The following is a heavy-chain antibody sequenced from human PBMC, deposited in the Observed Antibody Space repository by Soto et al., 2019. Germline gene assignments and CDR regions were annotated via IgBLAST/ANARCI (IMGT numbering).Heavy chain of an antibody. D-gene: IGHD3-16*02. Sequence: SETLSLTCAVYGGSFSGYYWSWIRQPPGKGLEWIGEINHSGSTNYNPSLKSRVTISVDTSKNQFSLKLSSVTAADTAVYYCARGTSLYDYVWGSDPTGGYYFDYWGQGTLVTVSS. CDR2: INHSGST. CDR3: ARGTSLYDYVWGSDPTGGYYFDY. J-gene: IGHJ4*02. V-gene: IGHV4-34*01. CDR1: GGSFSGYY.